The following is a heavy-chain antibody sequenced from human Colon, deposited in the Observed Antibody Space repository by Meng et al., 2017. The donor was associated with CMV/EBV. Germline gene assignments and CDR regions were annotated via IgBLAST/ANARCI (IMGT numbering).Heavy chain of an antibody. Sequence: GESLKISCAASGFSFSDYSMNWVRQAPGKGLEWVSYISSSGSTIYYADSVKGRFTISRDNAKNSLYLQMNSLRAEDTAVYYCARCEGDPDRGVAGTLVDYWGQGTLVTVSS. CDR3: ARCEGDPDRGVAGTLVDY. J-gene: IGHJ4*02. CDR2: ISSSGSTI. V-gene: IGHV3-48*04. D-gene: IGHD6-19*01. CDR1: GFSFSDYS.